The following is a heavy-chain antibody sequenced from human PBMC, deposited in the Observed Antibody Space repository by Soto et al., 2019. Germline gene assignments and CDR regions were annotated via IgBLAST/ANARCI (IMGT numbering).Heavy chain of an antibody. D-gene: IGHD5-12*01. CDR2: INPSGGST. CDR3: ARDRIMATMYGFRPNDGMDV. CDR1: GYTFTSYY. Sequence: VASVKVSCKASGYTFTSYYMHWVRQAPGQGLEWMGIINPSGGSTSYAQKFQGRVTMTRDTSTSTVYMELSSLRSEDTAVYYCARDRIMATMYGFRPNDGMDVWGQGTTVTVSS. V-gene: IGHV1-46*01. J-gene: IGHJ6*02.